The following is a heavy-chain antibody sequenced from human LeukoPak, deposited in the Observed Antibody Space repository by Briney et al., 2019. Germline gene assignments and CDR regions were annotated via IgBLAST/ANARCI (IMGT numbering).Heavy chain of an antibody. Sequence: ASVEVSCKASGYTFTSYYMHWVRQAPGQGLEWMGIINPSGGSTSYAQKFQGRVTMTRDTSTSTVYMELSSLRSEDTAVYYCARDRIAAAGSYWFDPWGQGTLVTVSS. D-gene: IGHD6-13*01. J-gene: IGHJ5*02. CDR3: ARDRIAAAGSYWFDP. CDR2: INPSGGST. V-gene: IGHV1-46*01. CDR1: GYTFTSYY.